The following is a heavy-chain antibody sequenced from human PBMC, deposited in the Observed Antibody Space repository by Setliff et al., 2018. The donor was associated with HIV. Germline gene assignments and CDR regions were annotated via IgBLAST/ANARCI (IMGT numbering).Heavy chain of an antibody. CDR2: VYYNGES. CDR1: GGSISRGGRY. J-gene: IGHJ4*01. D-gene: IGHD3-3*01. Sequence: SETLSLTCTVSGGSISRGGRYWGWVRQHPGRGLEGVGYVYYNGESFYNPSLRGRITILQDKSKNQFSLEVRSVTAADTAIYYCASALVGGASPFDYWGQGALVTVSS. V-gene: IGHV4-31*03. CDR3: ASALVGGASPFDY.